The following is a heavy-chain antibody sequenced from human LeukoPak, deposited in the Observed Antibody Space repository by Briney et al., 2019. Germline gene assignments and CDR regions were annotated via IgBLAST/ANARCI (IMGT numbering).Heavy chain of an antibody. CDR3: ARGLAAAGLYFDY. V-gene: IGHV3-23*01. CDR1: GVTFSSYA. J-gene: IGHJ4*02. D-gene: IGHD6-13*01. CDR2: ISGSGGST. Sequence: PGGSLRLSCAASGVTFSSYAMKWVRQAPGRGLEWVSAISGSGGSTYSADSVKGRFTISRDNSKNTLYLQMNSLRAEDTAVYYCARGLAAAGLYFDYWGQGTLVTVSS.